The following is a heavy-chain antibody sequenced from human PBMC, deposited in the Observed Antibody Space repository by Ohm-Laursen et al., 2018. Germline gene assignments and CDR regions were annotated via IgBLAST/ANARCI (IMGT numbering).Heavy chain of an antibody. CDR3: ARGFIAPDY. D-gene: IGHD6-13*01. V-gene: IGHV3-11*01. Sequence: SLRLSCSAPGFTFSDYYMSWIRQAPGKGLECVSYISSSGSTIYYADSVKGRFTFSRDNAKNSLFLQMNSLRAEDTAVYYCARGFIAPDYWGQGTLVTVSS. CDR1: GFTFSDYY. J-gene: IGHJ4*02. CDR2: ISSSGSTI.